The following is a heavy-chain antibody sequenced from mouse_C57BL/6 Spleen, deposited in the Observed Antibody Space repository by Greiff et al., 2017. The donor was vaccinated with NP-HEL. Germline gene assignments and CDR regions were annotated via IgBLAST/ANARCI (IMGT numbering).Heavy chain of an antibody. CDR1: GYTFTSYW. D-gene: IGHD3-2*02. Sequence: QVQLQQPGAELVRPGSSVKLSCKASGYTFTSYWMDWVKQRPGQGLEWIGNIYPSDSETHYNQKFQDKATLTVDKSSSTAYMQLSSLTSEDSAVYYCARSGQLRLPWFAYWGQGTLVTVSA. J-gene: IGHJ3*01. CDR2: IYPSDSET. V-gene: IGHV1-61*01. CDR3: ARSGQLRLPWFAY.